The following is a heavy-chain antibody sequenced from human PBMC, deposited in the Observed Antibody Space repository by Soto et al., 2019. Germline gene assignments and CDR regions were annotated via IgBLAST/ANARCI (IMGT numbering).Heavy chain of an antibody. J-gene: IGHJ6*02. Sequence: VGSLRLSCAAYGFTVNVNYMTWVRQAPGKGLEWVSFIYTDGRTFYADSVKGRFTISRDDSENTVYLQMNSLRVEDTAVYYCARDPAVTTDYGLDVWGQGTTVTVSS. CDR2: IYTDGRT. CDR3: ARDPAVTTDYGLDV. D-gene: IGHD4-17*01. V-gene: IGHV3-53*01. CDR1: GFTVNVNY.